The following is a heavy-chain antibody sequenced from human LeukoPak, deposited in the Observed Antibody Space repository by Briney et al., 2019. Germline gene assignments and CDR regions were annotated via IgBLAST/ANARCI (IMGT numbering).Heavy chain of an antibody. CDR1: GFTFSSYG. CDR3: ARPRGSSSAHYMDV. Sequence: AGGSLRLSCAASGFTFSSYGMHWVRQAPGKGLEWVAFIRYDGSNKYYADSVKGRFTISRDNSKNTLYLQMNSLGAEDTAVYYCARPRGSSSAHYMDVWGKGTTVTVSS. J-gene: IGHJ6*03. CDR2: IRYDGSNK. D-gene: IGHD6-6*01. V-gene: IGHV3-30*02.